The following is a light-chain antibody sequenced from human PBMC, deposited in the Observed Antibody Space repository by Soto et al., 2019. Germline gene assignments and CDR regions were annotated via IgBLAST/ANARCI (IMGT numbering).Light chain of an antibody. J-gene: IGLJ1*01. V-gene: IGLV2-8*01. CDR1: SSDVGGYNY. Sequence: QSALTQPPSASGSPGQSVTISCTGTSSDVGGYNYVSCYQQHPGKAPKLMIYEVSKRPSGVPDRFSGSKSGNTASLTVSGLQAEDEADYYCSSYAGSNRSVFGTGTKVTVL. CDR3: SSYAGSNRSV. CDR2: EVS.